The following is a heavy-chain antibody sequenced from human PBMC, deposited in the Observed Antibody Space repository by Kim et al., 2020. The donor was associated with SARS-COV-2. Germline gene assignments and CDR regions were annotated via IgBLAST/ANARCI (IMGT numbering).Heavy chain of an antibody. J-gene: IGHJ6*01. Sequence: SETLSLTCAVYGGSFSGYYWSWIRQPPGKGLEWIGEINHSGSTNNNPSLKSRVTISVDTSKNQFSLKLSSVTAADTAVYYCARGNTISHFYYYYYGMDV. CDR2: INHSGST. CDR3: ARGNTISHFYYYYYGMDV. V-gene: IGHV4-34*01. CDR1: GGSFSGYY. D-gene: IGHD3-9*01.